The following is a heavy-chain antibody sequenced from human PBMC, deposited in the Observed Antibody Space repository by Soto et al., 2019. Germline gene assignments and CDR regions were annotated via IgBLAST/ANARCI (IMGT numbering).Heavy chain of an antibody. Sequence: QVQLVQSGAEVTKPGASVNISCKASGYTFINYYIHWVRQAPGQGLEWMAIINPTGGSTNYAQRFQGRVTLTMDTSTTTVYMELSSLRFEDTAVYYCARDLAAGDYWGQGTLVTVSS. V-gene: IGHV1-46*01. J-gene: IGHJ4*02. D-gene: IGHD6-25*01. CDR2: INPTGGST. CDR1: GYTFINYY. CDR3: ARDLAAGDY.